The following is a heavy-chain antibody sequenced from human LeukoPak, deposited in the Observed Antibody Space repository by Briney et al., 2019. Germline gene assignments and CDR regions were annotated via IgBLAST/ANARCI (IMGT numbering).Heavy chain of an antibody. CDR1: GGTFSSYA. J-gene: IGHJ6*03. CDR3: ARVLSPTAAGPYYYYMDV. V-gene: IGHV1-69*13. Sequence: SVKVSCKASGGTFSSYAISWVRQAPGQGLEWMGGIIPIFGTANYAQKFQGRVTITADESTSTAYMELSSLRSEDTAVYYCARVLSPTAAGPYYYYMDVWGKGTTVTVSS. D-gene: IGHD6-13*01. CDR2: IIPIFGTA.